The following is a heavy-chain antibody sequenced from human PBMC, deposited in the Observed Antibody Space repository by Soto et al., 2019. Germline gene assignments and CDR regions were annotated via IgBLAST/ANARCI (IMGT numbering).Heavy chain of an antibody. J-gene: IGHJ4*02. D-gene: IGHD4-17*01. Sequence: SETLSLTCTVSGGSVTNSSYYWGWIRQSPGKGLEWIGGVYYRGRSCSKSSVKNQVTISVDTSKNRFSLSLNSVTASDTAVYFCVSQRTTVPTQAYFDYWGPGALVTVSS. CDR3: VSQRTTVPTQAYFDY. V-gene: IGHV4-39*01. CDR1: GGSVTNSSYY. CDR2: VYYRGRS.